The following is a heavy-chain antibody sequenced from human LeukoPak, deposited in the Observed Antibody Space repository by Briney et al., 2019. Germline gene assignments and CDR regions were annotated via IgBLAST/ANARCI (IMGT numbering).Heavy chain of an antibody. D-gene: IGHD2-15*01. Sequence: GGSLRLSCAASGFSFSNYAMSRVRQAPGKGLEWVSTISGSGGSTYYADSVKGRFTISRDNSKNTLYLQMNSLRAEDTAVYYCAKMTGVVVAATPDYWGQGTLVIVSS. CDR2: ISGSGGST. CDR3: AKMTGVVVAATPDY. CDR1: GFSFSNYA. V-gene: IGHV3-23*01. J-gene: IGHJ4*02.